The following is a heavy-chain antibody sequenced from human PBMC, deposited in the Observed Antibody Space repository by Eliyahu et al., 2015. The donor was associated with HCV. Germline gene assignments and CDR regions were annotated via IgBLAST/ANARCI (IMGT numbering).Heavy chain of an antibody. J-gene: IGHJ4*02. CDR3: ARVRCSGDNCYSYFDY. CDR1: GGSISGYY. V-gene: IGHV4-59*01. D-gene: IGHD2-15*01. Sequence: QVQLQESGPGLVKPSETLSLTCTVSGGSISGYYWSWMRQPPGKRLEWIGYIYYSGNTNYNPSLQSRVTISVDTSKNQFSLKLSSVTAADTAVYYCARVRCSGDNCYSYFDYWGQGALITVSS. CDR2: IYYSGNT.